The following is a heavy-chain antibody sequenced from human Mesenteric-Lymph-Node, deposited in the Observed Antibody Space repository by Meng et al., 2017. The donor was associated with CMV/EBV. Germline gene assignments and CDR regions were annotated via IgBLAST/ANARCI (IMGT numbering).Heavy chain of an antibody. V-gene: IGHV4-59*01. CDR2: IYYSGST. J-gene: IGHJ4*02. CDR1: GGSISSYY. Sequence: SQTLSLTCTVSGGSISSYYWSWIRQPPGKGLEWIGYIYYSGSTNYNPSLESRVFISVDTSKNQFSLKLISMTAADTAVYYCARGMTYYYHTSGHYSYFDSWGQGTLVTVSS. D-gene: IGHD3-22*01. CDR3: ARGMTYYYHTSGHYSYFDS.